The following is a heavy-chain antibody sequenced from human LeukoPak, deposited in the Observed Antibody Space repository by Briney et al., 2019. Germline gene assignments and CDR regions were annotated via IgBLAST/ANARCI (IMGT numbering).Heavy chain of an antibody. CDR3: AKEGDGDPRMDV. CDR1: GFTFSSYG. J-gene: IGHJ6*02. D-gene: IGHD4-17*01. CDR2: ISYDGSNK. Sequence: PGGSLRLSCAASGFTFSSYGMHWVRQAPGKGLEWVAVISYDGSNKYYADSVKGRFTISRDNSKNTLYLQMNSLRAEDTAVCYCAKEGDGDPRMDVWGQGTTVTVSS. V-gene: IGHV3-30*18.